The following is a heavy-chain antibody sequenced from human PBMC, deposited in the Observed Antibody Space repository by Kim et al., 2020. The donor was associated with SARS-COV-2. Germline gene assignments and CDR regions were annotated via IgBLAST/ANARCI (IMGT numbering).Heavy chain of an antibody. CDR3: ARATWFGTSLSD. V-gene: IGHV4-34*01. J-gene: IGHJ4*02. D-gene: IGHD3-10*01. CDR1: GGSFSGYY. Sequence: SETLSLTCAVYGGSFSGYYWSWIRQPPGKGLEWIGEINHSGSTNYNPSLKSRVTISVDTSKNQFSLKLSSVTAADTAVYYCARATWFGTSLSDWGQGTLVTVSS. CDR2: INHSGST.